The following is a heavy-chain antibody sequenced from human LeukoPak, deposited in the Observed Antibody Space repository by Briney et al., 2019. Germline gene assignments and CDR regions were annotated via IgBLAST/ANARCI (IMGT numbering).Heavy chain of an antibody. D-gene: IGHD1-26*01. V-gene: IGHV3-23*01. Sequence: GSLRLSCAASGFTFSSYAMSWVRQAPGKGLEWVSAISGSGGSTYYADSVEGRFTISRDNSKNTLYLQMNSLRAEDTAVYYCARDRGQEAFNTHPMDVWGQGTTVTVSS. CDR1: GFTFSSYA. J-gene: IGHJ6*02. CDR3: ARDRGQEAFNTHPMDV. CDR2: ISGSGGST.